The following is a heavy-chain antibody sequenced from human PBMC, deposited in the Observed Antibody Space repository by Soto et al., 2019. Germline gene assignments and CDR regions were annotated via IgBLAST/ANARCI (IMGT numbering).Heavy chain of an antibody. V-gene: IGHV4-30-4*01. Sequence: PSETLSLTCTVSGGSISSGDYYLSWIRQPPGKGLEWIGYIYYSGSTYYNPSLKSRVTISVDTSKNQFSLKLRSVTAADTAVYYCARDSNVGGNDYWGQGILVTVSS. CDR3: ARDSNVGGNDY. CDR2: IYYSGST. J-gene: IGHJ4*02. D-gene: IGHD3-10*01. CDR1: GGSISSGDYY.